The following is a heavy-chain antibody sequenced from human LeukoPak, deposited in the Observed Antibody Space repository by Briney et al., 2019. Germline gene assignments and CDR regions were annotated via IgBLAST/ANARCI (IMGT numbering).Heavy chain of an antibody. D-gene: IGHD2-8*01. CDR2: IYSDDKT. Sequence: GGSLRLSCAASGFTASSNYMSWVRQAPGKGLEWVSVIYSDDKTYYADSVKGRFTISRHTSKKTLYLQMNSLRAEDTAVYYCAREVMAKRRAFDIWGQGTVVTVSS. CDR1: GFTASSNY. V-gene: IGHV3-53*04. CDR3: AREVMAKRRAFDI. J-gene: IGHJ3*02.